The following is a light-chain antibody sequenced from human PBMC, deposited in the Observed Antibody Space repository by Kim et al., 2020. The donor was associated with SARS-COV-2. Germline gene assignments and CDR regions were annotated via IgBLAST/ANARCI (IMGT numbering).Light chain of an antibody. CDR2: KAS. CDR3: QQYNSYPWT. Sequence: DIQMTQSPSTLSASIGDRVTITCRASQNSNSWLAWYQQKPGKGPTLLIYKASTLESGVPSRFSGSGSGTEFTLTISTLQPDDFATYYCQQYNSYPWTFGQGTKVDIK. CDR1: QNSNSW. J-gene: IGKJ1*01. V-gene: IGKV1-5*03.